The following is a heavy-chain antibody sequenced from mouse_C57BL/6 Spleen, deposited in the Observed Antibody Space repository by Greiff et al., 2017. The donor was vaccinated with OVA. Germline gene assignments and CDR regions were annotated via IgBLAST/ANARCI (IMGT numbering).Heavy chain of an antibody. Sequence: QVQLKESGAELVKPGASVKMSCKASGYTFTTYPIEWMKQNHGKSLEWIGNFHPYNDDTTYNEKFKGKATLTVEKSYRTVYLELSRLTSDDSAVYYCARGYYGSRKGWYFDVWGTGTTVTVSS. V-gene: IGHV1-47*01. D-gene: IGHD1-1*01. J-gene: IGHJ1*03. CDR3: ARGYYGSRKGWYFDV. CDR1: GYTFTTYP. CDR2: FHPYNDDT.